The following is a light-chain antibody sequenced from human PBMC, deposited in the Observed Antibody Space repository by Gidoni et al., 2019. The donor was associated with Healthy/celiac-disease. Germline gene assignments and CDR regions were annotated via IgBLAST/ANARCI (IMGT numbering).Light chain of an antibody. Sequence: DIQMTQSPSSLSASVGDRVTITCRASQSISLYLNWYQQKPGKAPKLLIYAASSLQSGVPSRFSGSGSGTDFTLTISSLQPEDFATYYCQQSYSTPRTFGQGTKLEIK. CDR2: AAS. V-gene: IGKV1-39*01. CDR1: QSISLY. J-gene: IGKJ2*01. CDR3: QQSYSTPRT.